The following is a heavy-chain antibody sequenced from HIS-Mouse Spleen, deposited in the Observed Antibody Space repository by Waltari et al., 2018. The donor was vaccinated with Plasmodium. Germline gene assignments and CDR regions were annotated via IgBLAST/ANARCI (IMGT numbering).Heavy chain of an antibody. CDR3: ARAVGLTMVRGVTPHWFDP. CDR2: SNHSGST. D-gene: IGHD3-10*01. Sequence: QVQLQQWGAGLLKPSETLSLTCAVYGRSFSGYYWSWIREPPGKGLEWIGESNHSGSTNYNPSLKSRVTISVDTSKNQFSLKLSSVTAADTAVYYCARAVGLTMVRGVTPHWFDPWGQGTLVTVSS. CDR1: GRSFSGYY. V-gene: IGHV4-34*01. J-gene: IGHJ5*02.